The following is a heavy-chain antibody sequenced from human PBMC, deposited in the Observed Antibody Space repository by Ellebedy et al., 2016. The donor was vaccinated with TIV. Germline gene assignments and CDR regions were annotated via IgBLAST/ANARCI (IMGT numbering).Heavy chain of an antibody. J-gene: IGHJ4*02. CDR3: TTLLNSSGYFYRMLRLGFHFNY. CDR2: IKSNGDGGTA. V-gene: IGHV3-15*01. CDR1: GFTFSQAW. Sequence: PGGSLRLSCAASGFTFSQAWMSWVRQAPGKGLEWVGHIKSNGDGGTADYAATVKGRFTISRDDSKYTLYLEMNSLKTEETAVYYCTTLLNSSGYFYRMLRLGFHFNYWGQGTLVAVSS. D-gene: IGHD3-22*01.